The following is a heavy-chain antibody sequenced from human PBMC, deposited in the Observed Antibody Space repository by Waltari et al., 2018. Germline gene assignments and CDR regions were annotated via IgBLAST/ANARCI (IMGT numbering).Heavy chain of an antibody. J-gene: IGHJ4*02. Sequence: QVQLVQSGAEVKKPGASVKVSCKASGYTFTGYYMHWVRQAPGQGLEWMGRINPNSGGTNYAQKFQGRVTMTRDTSISTAYMELSRLRSDDTAVYYCARGINFSGWYEGVDYWGQGTLVTVSS. CDR1: GYTFTGYY. V-gene: IGHV1-2*06. D-gene: IGHD6-19*01. CDR3: ARGINFSGWYEGVDY. CDR2: INPNSGGT.